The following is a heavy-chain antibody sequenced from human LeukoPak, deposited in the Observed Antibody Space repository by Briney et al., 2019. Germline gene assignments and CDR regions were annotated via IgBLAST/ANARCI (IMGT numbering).Heavy chain of an antibody. Sequence: GASVKVSCKASGYTFTSCGMSWVRQAPGQGLEWMGWISAYDGNTNYAQKVQGRLTMTTDTSTSTAYMELRSLRSDDTAVYYCARVPYCGGDCYGYFDYWGQGTLVTVSS. J-gene: IGHJ4*02. CDR2: ISAYDGNT. CDR1: GYTFTSCG. D-gene: IGHD2-21*02. V-gene: IGHV1-18*01. CDR3: ARVPYCGGDCYGYFDY.